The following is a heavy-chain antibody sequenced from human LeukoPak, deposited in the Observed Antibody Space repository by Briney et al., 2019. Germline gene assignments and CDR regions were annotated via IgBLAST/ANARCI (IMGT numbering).Heavy chain of an antibody. D-gene: IGHD2-15*01. V-gene: IGHV1-18*01. CDR1: GYTFTSYG. J-gene: IGHJ4*02. CDR3: ARVKDIVVVVAATRDNFDY. Sequence: ASVKVSCKASGYTFTSYGISWVRQAPGQGLEWMGWISAYNGNTNYAQKLQGRVTMTTDTSTSTAYMELRSLGSDDTAVYYCARVKDIVVVVAATRDNFDYWGQGTLVTVSS. CDR2: ISAYNGNT.